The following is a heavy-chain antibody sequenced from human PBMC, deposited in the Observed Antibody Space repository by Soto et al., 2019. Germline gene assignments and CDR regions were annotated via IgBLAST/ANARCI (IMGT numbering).Heavy chain of an antibody. V-gene: IGHV3-7*01. D-gene: IGHD5-12*01. CDR1: GFTFSSYW. CDR2: IKQDGSEK. CDR3: VRDGVDPYYYYGMDV. J-gene: IGHJ6*02. Sequence: GGSLRLSCAASGFTFSSYWMSWVRQAPGKGLEWVANIKQDGSEKYYVDSVKGRFTISRDNAKNSLYLQMNSLRAEDTAVYYCVRDGVDPYYYYGMDVWGQGTTVTVSS.